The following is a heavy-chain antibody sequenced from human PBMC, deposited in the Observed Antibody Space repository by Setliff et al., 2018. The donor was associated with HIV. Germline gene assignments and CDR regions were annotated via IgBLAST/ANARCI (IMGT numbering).Heavy chain of an antibody. CDR1: TVSITTTSDS. J-gene: IGHJ4*02. CDR2: FSPGTGLEWIVGITYSETT. V-gene: IGHV4-39*05. CDR3: ARQMGSGSYDTGYYFDS. D-gene: IGHD1-26*01. Sequence: LSLTCNVSTVSITTTSDSWAWIRQPPGKGLEWIGSISFSPGTGLEWIVGITYSETTSYNPTLNGRVTMSVDTSKNQFSLDLSSVTAADTAVYFCARQMGSGSYDTGYYFDSWGQGTPVTVSS.